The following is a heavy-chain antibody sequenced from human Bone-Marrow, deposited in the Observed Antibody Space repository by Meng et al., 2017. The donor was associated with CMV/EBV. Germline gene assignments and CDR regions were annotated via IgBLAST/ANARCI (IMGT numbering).Heavy chain of an antibody. CDR1: GFTFSSYA. J-gene: IGHJ4*02. CDR3: ARVLASY. Sequence: GGSLRLSCAASGFTFSSYAMHWVRQAPGKGLEWVAVISYDGSNKYYADSVKGRFTISRDNSKNTLYLQMNSLRAEDTAVYYCARVLASYWGQGTLVTASS. CDR2: ISYDGSNK. V-gene: IGHV3-30-3*01.